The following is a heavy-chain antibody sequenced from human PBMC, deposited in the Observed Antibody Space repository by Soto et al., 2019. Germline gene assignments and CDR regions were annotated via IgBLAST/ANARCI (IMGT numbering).Heavy chain of an antibody. CDR3: ARGGAPSSYNWNDVHYYYGMDV. J-gene: IGHJ6*02. V-gene: IGHV3-21*01. D-gene: IGHD1-20*01. CDR2: ISSSSSYI. CDR1: GFTFSTYS. Sequence: GGSLRLSCAASGFTFSTYSMNWVRQAPGKGLEWVSSISSSSSYIYYADSVKGRFTISRDNAKNSLYLQMNSLRAEDTAVYYCARGGAPSSYNWNDVHYYYGMDVWGQGTTVTVSS.